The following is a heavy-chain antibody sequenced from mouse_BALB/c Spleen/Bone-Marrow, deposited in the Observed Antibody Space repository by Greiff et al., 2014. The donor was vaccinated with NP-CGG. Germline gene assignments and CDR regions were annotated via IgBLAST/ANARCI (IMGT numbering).Heavy chain of an antibody. CDR1: GFNIKDTY. J-gene: IGHJ2*01. Sequence: EVQLQQSGAELVKPGASVKLSCTASGFNIKDTYMHWVKQRPEQGLEWIGRVDPANGNTKYDPKFQGKATITADTSSNTAYLQLSSLTSEDTAVYYCARYRLGTYFDYWGQGTTPTVSS. V-gene: IGHV14-3*02. CDR3: ARYRLGTYFDY. D-gene: IGHD2-14*01. CDR2: VDPANGNT.